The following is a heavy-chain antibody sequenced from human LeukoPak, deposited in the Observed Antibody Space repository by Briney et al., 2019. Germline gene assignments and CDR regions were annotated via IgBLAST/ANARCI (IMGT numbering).Heavy chain of an antibody. V-gene: IGHV1-18*01. CDR1: GYTFTNYG. D-gene: IGHD5-18*01. CDR3: VRADTAMITPQDAFDV. CDR2: ISSYNGNT. J-gene: IGHJ3*01. Sequence: ASVKVSCKTSGYTFTNYGISWVRQAPGQRLEWMGWISSYNGNTHYARELQGRLTVTTDTSTKTAYMELRSLTSDDTAVYYCVRADTAMITPQDAFDVWGQGTMLTVSS.